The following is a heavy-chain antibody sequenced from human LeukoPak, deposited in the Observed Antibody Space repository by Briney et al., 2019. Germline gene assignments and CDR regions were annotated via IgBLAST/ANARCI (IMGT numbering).Heavy chain of an antibody. D-gene: IGHD6-13*01. CDR3: ARDPGIAAHDAFDI. CDR2: INTDGSST. Sequence: GGSLRLSCAASGFTFSNYWMHWVRQAPGKGLVWVSGINTDGSSTYYADSVKGRFTISRDNAKNTLFLQMNSLRAEDTAVYYCARDPGIAAHDAFDIWGQGTMVTVSS. J-gene: IGHJ3*02. CDR1: GFTFSNYW. V-gene: IGHV3-74*01.